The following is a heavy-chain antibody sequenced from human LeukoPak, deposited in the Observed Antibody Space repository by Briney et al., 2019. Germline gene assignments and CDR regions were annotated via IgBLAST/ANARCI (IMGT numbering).Heavy chain of an antibody. CDR1: GGSISSSNW. CDR3: ARAPGSYGGYGDY. J-gene: IGHJ4*02. D-gene: IGHD5-12*01. Sequence: KSSGTLSLTCAVSGGSISSSNWWSWVRQPPGKGLEWIGEIYHSGSTNYNPSLKSRVTISVDKSKNQFSLKLSSVTAADTAVYYCARAPGSYGGYGDYWGQGTLVTVSS. CDR2: IYHSGST. V-gene: IGHV4-4*02.